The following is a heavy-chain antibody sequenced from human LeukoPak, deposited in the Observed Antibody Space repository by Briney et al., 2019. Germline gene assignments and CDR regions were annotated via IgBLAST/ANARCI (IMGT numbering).Heavy chain of an antibody. D-gene: IGHD3-10*01. CDR1: GGTFSSYA. CDR3: ASMAHYYYGSGSYLGY. J-gene: IGHJ4*02. CDR2: IIPILGIA. Sequence: SVKVSCKASGGTFSSYAISWVRQAPGQGLEWMGRIIPILGIANYAQKFQGRVTITADKSTSTAYMELSSLRSEDTAVYYCASMAHYYYGSGSYLGYWGQGTLVTVSS. V-gene: IGHV1-69*04.